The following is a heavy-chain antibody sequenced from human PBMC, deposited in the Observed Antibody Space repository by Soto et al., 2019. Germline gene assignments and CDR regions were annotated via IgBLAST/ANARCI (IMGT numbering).Heavy chain of an antibody. CDR2: IRQDGSEK. J-gene: IGHJ4*02. Sequence: PGGSLRLSCVGSGFTFSSNWTTWVRQAPGKGLEWVGNIRQDGSEKNYVDSVKGRFTISRDNAKNSLYLQMNSLRAEDTAVYYCAREIVVARGASYFDSWGPGT. D-gene: IGHD2-2*01. V-gene: IGHV3-7*04. CDR3: AREIVVARGASYFDS. CDR1: GFTFSSNW.